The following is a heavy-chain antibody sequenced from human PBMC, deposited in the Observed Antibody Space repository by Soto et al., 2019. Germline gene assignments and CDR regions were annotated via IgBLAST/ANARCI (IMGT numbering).Heavy chain of an antibody. V-gene: IGHV1-69*13. D-gene: IGHD4-17*01. J-gene: IGHJ6*02. Sequence: SVKVSCKASGGTFSSYAISWVRQAPGQGLEWMGGIIPIFGTANYAQKFQGRVTITADESTSTAYMELSSLRSEDTAVYYCARGDYGDSPYYYYYGMDVWGQGTTVTVSS. CDR3: ARGDYGDSPYYYYYGMDV. CDR2: IIPIFGTA. CDR1: GGTFSSYA.